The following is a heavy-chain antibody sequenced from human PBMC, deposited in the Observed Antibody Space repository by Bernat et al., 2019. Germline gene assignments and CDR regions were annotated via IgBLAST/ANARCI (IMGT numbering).Heavy chain of an antibody. V-gene: IGHV3-21*01. Sequence: EVQLVESGGGLVKPGGSLRLSCAASGFTFSSYSMNWVRQAPGKGLEWVSSISSSSSYIYYADSVKGRFTISRDNAKNSLYLQMNSLRAEDTAVYYCAGDSGIREVMRYPYGMDVWGQGTTVTVSS. CDR3: AGDSGIREVMRYPYGMDV. CDR1: GFTFSSYS. CDR2: ISSSSSYI. D-gene: IGHD3-16*01. J-gene: IGHJ6*02.